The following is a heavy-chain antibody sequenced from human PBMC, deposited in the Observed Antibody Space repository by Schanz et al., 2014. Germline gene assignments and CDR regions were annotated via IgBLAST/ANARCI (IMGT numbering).Heavy chain of an antibody. J-gene: IGHJ4*02. D-gene: IGHD2-15*01. CDR1: GFTFSNYA. V-gene: IGHV3-23*04. Sequence: EVQLVESGGGVVQPGGSLRLSCAASGFTFSNYAMGWVRQAPGKGLEWVSLVSASGGGPFYADSVKGRFTISRDNSRNTVYLQMSSLRAEDTAVYYCVKDDRGDVVVVAANYWGQGAQVIVSS. CDR2: VSASGGGP. CDR3: VKDDRGDVVVVAANY.